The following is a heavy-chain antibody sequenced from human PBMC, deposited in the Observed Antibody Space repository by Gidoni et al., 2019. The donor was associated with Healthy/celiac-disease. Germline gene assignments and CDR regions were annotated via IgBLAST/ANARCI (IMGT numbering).Heavy chain of an antibody. V-gene: IGHV3-53*01. D-gene: IGHD5-18*01. CDR2: IYSGGST. CDR3: AREGAGGPYSYGYRTYFDY. CDR1: GFTVSSNY. J-gene: IGHJ4*02. Sequence: EVQLVESGGGWLQPGGSLRLSCAASGFTVSSNYMCWVRQAPGKGLEWVSVIYSGGSTYRADSWKGRFTIYRDNSKNTLYLQMNSLRAEDTAVYYCAREGAGGPYSYGYRTYFDYWGQGTLVTVSS.